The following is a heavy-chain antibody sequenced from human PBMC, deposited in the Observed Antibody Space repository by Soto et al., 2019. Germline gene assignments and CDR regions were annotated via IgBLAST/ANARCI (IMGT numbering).Heavy chain of an antibody. CDR3: ARDLGRMTTVTTPDY. CDR1: GGSISSSNW. V-gene: IGHV4-4*02. CDR2: IYHSGST. Sequence: QVQLQESGPGLVKPSGTLSLTCAVSGGSISSSNWWSWVRQPPGKGLEWIGEIYHSGSTNYNPSLKSRVTISVDKSKNQFSLKLSSVTAADTTVYYCARDLGRMTTVTTPDYWGQGTLVTVSS. J-gene: IGHJ4*02. D-gene: IGHD4-17*01.